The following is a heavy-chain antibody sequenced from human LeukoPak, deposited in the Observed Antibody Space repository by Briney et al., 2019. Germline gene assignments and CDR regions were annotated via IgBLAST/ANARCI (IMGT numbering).Heavy chain of an antibody. V-gene: IGHV3-53*01. CDR1: GFTFSSYG. D-gene: IGHD6-13*01. CDR3: ARRLYSSSWSSFDY. CDR2: IYSGGST. J-gene: IGHJ4*02. Sequence: QPGGSLRLSCAASGFTFSSYGMHWVRQAPGKGLEWVSVIYSGGSTYYADSVKGRFTISRDNSKNTLYLQMNSLRAEDTAVYYCARRLYSSSWSSFDYWGQGTLVTVSS.